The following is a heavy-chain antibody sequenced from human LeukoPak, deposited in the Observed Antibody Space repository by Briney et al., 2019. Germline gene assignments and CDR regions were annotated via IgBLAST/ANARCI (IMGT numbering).Heavy chain of an antibody. CDR1: GFTFSIYA. CDR3: ARVAEAAAFDS. J-gene: IGHJ4*02. CDR2: ISRNSRYI. Sequence: GGSLRLSCAASGFTFSIYAIHWVRQAPGKGLEWVSSISRNSRYIYYADSMRGRFTISRDNAKNSLYLQMNSLKPEDTAVYYCARVAEAAAFDSWGQGTLVTVSS. D-gene: IGHD6-13*01. V-gene: IGHV3-21*06.